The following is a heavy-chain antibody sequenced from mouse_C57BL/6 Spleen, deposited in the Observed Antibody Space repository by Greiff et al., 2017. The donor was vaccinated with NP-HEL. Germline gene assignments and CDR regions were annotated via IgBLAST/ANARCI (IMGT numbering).Heavy chain of an antibody. V-gene: IGHV1-55*01. D-gene: IGHD1-1*01. J-gene: IGHJ4*01. CDR2: IYPGSGST. CDR1: GYTFTSYW. Sequence: VQLQQPGAELVKPGASVKMSCKASGYTFTSYWITWVKQRPGQGLEWIGDIYPGSGSTNYNEKFKSKATLTVDTSSSTAYMQLSSLTSEDSAVYYCARKGGYYGSSLYYAMDYWGQGTSVTVSS. CDR3: ARKGGYYGSSLYYAMDY.